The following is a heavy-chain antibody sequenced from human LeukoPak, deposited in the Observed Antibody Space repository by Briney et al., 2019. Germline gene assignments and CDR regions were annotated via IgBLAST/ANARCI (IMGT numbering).Heavy chain of an antibody. CDR2: ISSSSSYI. CDR3: ARDKIAAAGTDYYYAMDV. CDR1: RFTFSSYS. Sequence: GGSLRLSCAASRFTFSSYSMNWVRQAPGKGLEWVSSISSSSSYIYYADSVKGRFTISRDNAKNSLYLQMNSLRAEDTAVYYCARDKIAAAGTDYYYAMDVWGRGTTVTVSS. V-gene: IGHV3-21*01. J-gene: IGHJ6*02. D-gene: IGHD6-13*01.